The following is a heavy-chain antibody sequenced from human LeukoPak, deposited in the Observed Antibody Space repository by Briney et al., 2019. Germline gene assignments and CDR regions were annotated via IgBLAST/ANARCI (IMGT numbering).Heavy chain of an antibody. CDR3: AKSRSGSANWALRIFDN. D-gene: IGHD3-10*01. J-gene: IGHJ4*02. V-gene: IGHV3-23*01. CDR1: GFSFGSEA. Sequence: QSGGPLRLSCVVSGFSFGSEAMSWVHQAPGRGLEWVSSISPGGGTTYYADSVKGRFTISRDNSENTLYVEMNSLRAEDTAIYYCAKSRSGSANWALRIFDNWGQGTLVSVSS. CDR2: ISPGGGTT.